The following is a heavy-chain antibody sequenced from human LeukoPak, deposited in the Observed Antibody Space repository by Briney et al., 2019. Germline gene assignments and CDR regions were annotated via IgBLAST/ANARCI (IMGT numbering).Heavy chain of an antibody. CDR3: AKGSGRGSYGWFAP. V-gene: IGHV3-23*01. D-gene: IGHD3-10*01. CDR1: GFTFTSYA. J-gene: IGHJ5*02. Sequence: RESMRLSCAASGFTFTSYAMYWVRQAPGKGLEWVGSIEASGGDTYYADSVKGRFTIPEHNTKNTFYLQMNSLRAETTGLYCWAKGSGRGSYGWFAPWGQGTLVTVSS. CDR2: IEASGGDT.